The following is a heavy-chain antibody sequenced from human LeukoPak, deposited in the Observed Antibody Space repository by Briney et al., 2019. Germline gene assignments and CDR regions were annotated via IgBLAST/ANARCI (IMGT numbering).Heavy chain of an antibody. CDR1: GFTFSSYG. J-gene: IGHJ5*02. CDR2: ISYDGSNK. D-gene: IGHD3-10*01. Sequence: GRSLRLSCAASGFTFSSYGMHWVRQAPGKGLEWVAVISYDGSNKYYADSVKGRFTISRDNSKNTLYLQMNSLRAEDTAVYYCAKGNALLWFGEGFDPWGQGTLVTVSS. V-gene: IGHV3-30*18. CDR3: AKGNALLWFGEGFDP.